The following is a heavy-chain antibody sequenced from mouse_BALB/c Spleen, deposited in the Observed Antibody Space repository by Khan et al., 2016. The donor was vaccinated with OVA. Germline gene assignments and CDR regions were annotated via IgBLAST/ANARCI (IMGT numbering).Heavy chain of an antibody. Sequence: EVQLQQSGPELVKPGASVKMSCKTSGYTFTEYTLHWVKQSHGKSLEWIGVIDPKNGVTSYNQKFKGKATLTVDKSSSIAYMEFRSLTSEDSAVYYSGRDAGRYWGQGTSVTVST. V-gene: IGHV1-22*01. CDR1: GYTFTEYT. J-gene: IGHJ4*01. CDR2: IDPKNGVT. CDR3: GRDAGRY.